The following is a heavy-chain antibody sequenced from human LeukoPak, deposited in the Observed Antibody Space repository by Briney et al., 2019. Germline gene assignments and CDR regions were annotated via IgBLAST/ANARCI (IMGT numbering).Heavy chain of an antibody. CDR2: IYYSGST. Sequence: SGTLSLTCTVSGGSFSSYYWSWIRQPPGKGLEWIGYIYYSGSTNYNPSLKSRITMSVDTSKNQFSLTLSSVTAADTAVYYCARVITVRGVIFDYWGQGTLVTVSS. J-gene: IGHJ4*02. CDR1: GGSFSSYY. CDR3: ARVITVRGVIFDY. D-gene: IGHD3-16*01. V-gene: IGHV4-59*01.